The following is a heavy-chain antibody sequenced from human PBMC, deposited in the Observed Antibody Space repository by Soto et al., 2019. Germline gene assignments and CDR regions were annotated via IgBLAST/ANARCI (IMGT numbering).Heavy chain of an antibody. CDR1: GGTFATYA. D-gene: IGHD3-10*01. J-gene: IGHJ5*02. Sequence: QVQLVQSGAEVKKPGSSVKVSCKASGGTFATYALSWIRQAPGQGLEWMGGIIPMFGTPHYAQKFQGRLTISADDSTTTTYMEMSSLRSEDTAIYFCARSPHSFYYGSGTYAEDTWCQGTAVTVSS. CDR3: ARSPHSFYYGSGTYAEDT. V-gene: IGHV1-69*01. CDR2: IIPMFGTP.